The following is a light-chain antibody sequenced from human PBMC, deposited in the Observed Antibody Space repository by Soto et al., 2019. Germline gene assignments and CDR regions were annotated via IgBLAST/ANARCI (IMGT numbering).Light chain of an antibody. CDR1: QRISRY. CDR3: QQSYSTRWT. J-gene: IGKJ1*01. V-gene: IGKV1-39*01. CDR2: AAS. Sequence: DIQMTQSPSSLSASVGDRVTITCRAGQRISRYLNWYQQQPGKAPKLLIYAASNLQSGVPSRFSGSGSGTDFTLTISSLQAEDFATYYCQQSYSTRWTFGQGTKVEIK.